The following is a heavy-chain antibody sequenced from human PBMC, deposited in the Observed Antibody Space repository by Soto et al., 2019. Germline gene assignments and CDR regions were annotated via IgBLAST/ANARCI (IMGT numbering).Heavy chain of an antibody. CDR1: GFTFSSYD. V-gene: IGHV3-13*01. CDR2: IGTAGDT. CDR3: ARVVRYYSYMDV. Sequence: PGGSLRLSCAASGFTFSSYDMHWVRQATGKGLEWVSAIGTAGDTYYPGSVKGRFTISRENAKNSLYLQMNSLRAGDTAVYYCARVVRYYSYMDVWGKGTTVTVSS. J-gene: IGHJ6*03. D-gene: IGHD3-10*01.